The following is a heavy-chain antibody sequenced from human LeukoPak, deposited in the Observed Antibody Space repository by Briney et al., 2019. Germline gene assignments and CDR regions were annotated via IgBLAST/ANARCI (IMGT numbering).Heavy chain of an antibody. V-gene: IGHV4-34*01. CDR3: ARRGCSSTSCPVGGYYYYGMDV. Sequence: SETLSLTCAVYGGSFSGYYWSWTRQPPGKGLEWIGEINHSGSTNYNPSLKSRVTISVDTSKNQFTLKLSSVTAADTAVYYCARRGCSSTSCPVGGYYYYGMDVWGKGTTVTVSS. CDR2: INHSGST. D-gene: IGHD2-2*01. J-gene: IGHJ6*04. CDR1: GGSFSGYY.